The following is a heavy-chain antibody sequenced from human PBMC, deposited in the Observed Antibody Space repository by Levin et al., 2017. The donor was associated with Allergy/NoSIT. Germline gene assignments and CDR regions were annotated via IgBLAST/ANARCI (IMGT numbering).Heavy chain of an antibody. J-gene: IGHJ4*02. D-gene: IGHD2-15*01. CDR3: ASCGGGTCYSTWDY. V-gene: IGHV3-23*01. Sequence: GESLKISCAASGFTFSSYAMSWVRQAPGKGLEWVSAISGSGGSTYYADSVKGRFTISRDNSKNTLYLQMNSLRAEDTALYYCASCGGGTCYSTWDYWGQGTLVTVSS. CDR1: GFTFSSYA. CDR2: ISGSGGST.